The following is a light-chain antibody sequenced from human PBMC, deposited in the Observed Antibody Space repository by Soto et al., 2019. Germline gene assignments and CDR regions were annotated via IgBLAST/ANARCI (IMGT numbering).Light chain of an antibody. V-gene: IGKV3-11*01. Sequence: EIVLTQSPATLSLSPGERATLSCRASQSVSSYLAWYQQKPCQAPRLLIYDASNRATGIPARFSGSGSGTDFTPTINSLEPEDFAVYYGQQRSNWPSITFGQGTRLEIK. CDR2: DAS. CDR1: QSVSSY. J-gene: IGKJ5*01. CDR3: QQRSNWPSIT.